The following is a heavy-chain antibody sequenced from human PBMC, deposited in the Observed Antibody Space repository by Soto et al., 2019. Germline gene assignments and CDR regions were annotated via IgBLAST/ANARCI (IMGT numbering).Heavy chain of an antibody. J-gene: IGHJ4*02. CDR2: INHRGST. CDR3: ARGRKVYTSTSYVD. Sequence: QVQLQQWGAGLLKPSETLSLTCAVYGVSFSGFSWSWIRQPPGKGLEWIGEINHRGSTNYNPSFKSRVTISEDTSKNQFSLKLSSVTAADTAVYYCARGRKVYTSTSYVDWGQGTLVTVSS. V-gene: IGHV4-34*01. CDR1: GVSFSGFS. D-gene: IGHD6-13*01.